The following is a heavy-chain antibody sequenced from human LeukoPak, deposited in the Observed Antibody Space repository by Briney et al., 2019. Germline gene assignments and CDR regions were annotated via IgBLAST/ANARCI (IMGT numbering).Heavy chain of an antibody. Sequence: PGGSLRLSCAASGFPFSSYAMSWVRQAPGKGLEWVSTISNSDDSTYYADSVKGRFTISRDNSENTLFLRTNSLRAEDTAVYYCAKATGYLLWGQGTLVTVSS. D-gene: IGHD1-14*01. CDR1: GFPFSSYA. CDR2: ISNSDDST. CDR3: AKATGYLL. V-gene: IGHV3-23*01. J-gene: IGHJ4*02.